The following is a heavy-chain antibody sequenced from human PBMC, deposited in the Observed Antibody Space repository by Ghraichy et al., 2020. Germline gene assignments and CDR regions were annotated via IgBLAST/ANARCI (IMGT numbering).Heavy chain of an antibody. D-gene: IGHD1-26*01. CDR3: TTDPEWELLSYYYGMDV. J-gene: IGHJ6*02. CDR2: IKSKTDGGTT. CDR1: GFIFSNAW. V-gene: IGHV3-15*01. Sequence: GGFLRLSCAASGFIFSNAWMSWVRQAPGKGLEWVGRIKSKTDGGTTDYAAPVKGRFTISRDDSKNTLYLQMNSLKSEDTAVYYCTTDPEWELLSYYYGMDVWGQGTTVTVSS.